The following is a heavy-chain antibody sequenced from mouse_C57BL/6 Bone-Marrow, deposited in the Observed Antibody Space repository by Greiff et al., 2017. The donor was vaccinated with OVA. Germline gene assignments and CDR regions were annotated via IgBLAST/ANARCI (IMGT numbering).Heavy chain of an antibody. CDR1: GYAFSSSW. D-gene: IGHD1-1*01. V-gene: IGHV1-82*01. CDR2: IYPGDGDT. J-gene: IGHJ2*01. Sequence: VQLQQSGPELVKPGASVKISCKASGYAFSSSWMNWVKQRPGKGLEWIGRIYPGDGDTNYNGKFKGKATLTADKSSSTAYMQLSSLTSEDSAVYFCARRGYYGSRDFDYWGQGTTLTVSS. CDR3: ARRGYYGSRDFDY.